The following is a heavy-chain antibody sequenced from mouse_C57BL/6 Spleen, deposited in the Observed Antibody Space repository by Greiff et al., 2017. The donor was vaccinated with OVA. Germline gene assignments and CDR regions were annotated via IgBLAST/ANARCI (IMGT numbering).Heavy chain of an antibody. CDR3: AREPSGLRIMMDY. J-gene: IGHJ4*01. CDR1: GYSFTDYN. CDR2: INPNYGTT. Sequence: EVKLQESGPELVKPGASVKISCKASGYSFTDYNMNWVKQSNGKSLEWIGVINPNYGTTSYNQKFKGKATLTVDQSSSTAYMQLNSLTAEDSAVYYCAREPSGLRIMMDYGGQGTSVAVSS. D-gene: IGHD2-4*01. V-gene: IGHV1-39*01.